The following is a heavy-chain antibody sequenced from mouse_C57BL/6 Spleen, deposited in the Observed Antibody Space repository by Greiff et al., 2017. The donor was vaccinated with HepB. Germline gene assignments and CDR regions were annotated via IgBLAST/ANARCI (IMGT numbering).Heavy chain of an antibody. V-gene: IGHV10-3*01. CDR1: GFTFNTYA. CDR3: VRGGLLVYYFDY. CDR2: IRSKSSNYAT. Sequence: EVQLVESGGGLVQPKGSLKLSCAASGFTFNTYAMHWVRQAPGTGLEWVARIRSKSSNYATYYADSVKDRFTISRDDSQSMLYLQMNNLKTEDTAMYYCVRGGLLVYYFDYWGQGTTLTVSS. D-gene: IGHD2-13*01. J-gene: IGHJ2*01.